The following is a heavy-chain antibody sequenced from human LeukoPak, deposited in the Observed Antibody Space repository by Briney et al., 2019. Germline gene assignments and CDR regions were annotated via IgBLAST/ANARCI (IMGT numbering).Heavy chain of an antibody. Sequence: PGGSLRLSCAASGFTFSSYEMNWVRQAPGKGLEWVSYISSSGGTIFYADSVKGRFTISRDNAKHSLYLQMNSLRAEDTAVYYCVRLNIYGFVWGQGTLVTVSS. V-gene: IGHV3-48*03. D-gene: IGHD5-18*01. J-gene: IGHJ4*02. CDR2: ISSSGGTI. CDR1: GFTFSSYE. CDR3: VRLNIYGFV.